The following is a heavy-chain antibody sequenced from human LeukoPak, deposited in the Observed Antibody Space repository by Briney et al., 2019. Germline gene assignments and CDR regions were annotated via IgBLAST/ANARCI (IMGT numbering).Heavy chain of an antibody. CDR1: GYTFTSYG. J-gene: IGHJ6*03. CDR3: ARKSCSGGSCYSGYYYYYMDV. Sequence: GSVKVSCKASGYTFTSYGISWVRQAPGQGLEWMGWISAYNGNTNYAQKLQGRVTMTTDTSTSTAYMELRSLRSDDTAVYYCARKSCSGGSCYSGYYYYYMDVWGKGTTVTVSS. CDR2: ISAYNGNT. D-gene: IGHD2-15*01. V-gene: IGHV1-18*01.